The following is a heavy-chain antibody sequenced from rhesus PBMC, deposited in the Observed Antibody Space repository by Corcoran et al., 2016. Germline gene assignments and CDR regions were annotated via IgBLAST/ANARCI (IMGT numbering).Heavy chain of an antibody. CDR1: GYSISSGYG. CDR3: ARVGGSWNFDY. CDR2: IYGGSGST. V-gene: IGHV4-127*01. Sequence: QVQLQESGPGLVKPSETLSLPCAVSGYSISSGYGWGWIRQPPGKGLEWIGQIYGGSGSTYYNPSLKSRVTVSKDTSKNQFSLKLSSVTAADTAVYYCARVGGSWNFDYWGQGVLVTVSS. J-gene: IGHJ4*01. D-gene: IGHD6-25*01.